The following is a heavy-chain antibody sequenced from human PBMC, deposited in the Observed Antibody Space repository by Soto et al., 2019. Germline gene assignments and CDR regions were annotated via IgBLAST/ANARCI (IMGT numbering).Heavy chain of an antibody. CDR1: GGTFSNYP. D-gene: IGHD3-22*01. CDR3: AREGLADYYDSSGPHSAFEI. Sequence: QVKLVQSGAEVKKPGSSVKVSCKASGGTFSNYPFSWLRQAPGQGLEWMGGIIPIFGTTNYAQKFQGRVTITADESXSTAYTELSRLRSEDTAVYYCAREGLADYYDSSGPHSAFEIWGQGTMVTVSS. CDR2: IIPIFGTT. J-gene: IGHJ3*02. V-gene: IGHV1-69*12.